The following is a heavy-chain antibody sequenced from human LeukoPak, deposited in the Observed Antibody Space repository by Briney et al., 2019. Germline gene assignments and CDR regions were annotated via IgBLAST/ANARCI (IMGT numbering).Heavy chain of an antibody. CDR2: IRYDGSNK. Sequence: GGSLRLSCAASGFTFSSYGMHWVRQAPGKGLEWVAFIRYDGSNKYYADSVKGRFTISRDNSKNTLYLQMNSLRAEDTAVYYCARGGGIAVADYYFDYWGQGTLVTVSS. CDR3: ARGGGIAVADYYFDY. CDR1: GFTFSSYG. D-gene: IGHD6-19*01. V-gene: IGHV3-30*02. J-gene: IGHJ4*02.